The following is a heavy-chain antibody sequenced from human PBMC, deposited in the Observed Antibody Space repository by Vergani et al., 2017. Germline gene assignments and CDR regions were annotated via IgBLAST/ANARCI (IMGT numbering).Heavy chain of an antibody. Sequence: QVQLVQSGAEVKKPGSSVKVSCKASGATFRSNTISWVRQVPGQGLEWMGRIIPVLGKTKYAQDFQGRLTITADTSTSTAYMELTSLRSQDTAVYYCAKVGRSEVAGTFGAFDIWVQGTMVTVSS. V-gene: IGHV1-69*08. CDR3: AKVGRSEVAGTFGAFDI. J-gene: IGHJ3*02. CDR1: GATFRSNT. D-gene: IGHD6-19*01. CDR2: IIPVLGKT.